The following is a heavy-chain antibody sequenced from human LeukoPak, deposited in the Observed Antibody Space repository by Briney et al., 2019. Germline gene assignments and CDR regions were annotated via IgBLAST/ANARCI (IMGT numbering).Heavy chain of an antibody. CDR3: ARGGVNDIFDY. Sequence: GGSLRLSCAASGFTFSSYAMHWVRQAPGKGLEWVAVISYDGSNKYYADSVKGRFTISRDNSKNTLYLQMNSLRSEDTAVYCCARGGVNDIFDYWGQGTLVTVSS. J-gene: IGHJ4*02. V-gene: IGHV3-30*04. D-gene: IGHD3-9*01. CDR1: GFTFSSYA. CDR2: ISYDGSNK.